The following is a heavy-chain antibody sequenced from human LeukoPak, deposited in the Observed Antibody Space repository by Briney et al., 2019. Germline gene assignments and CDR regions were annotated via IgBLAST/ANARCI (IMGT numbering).Heavy chain of an antibody. D-gene: IGHD2-15*01. V-gene: IGHV3-23*01. CDR3: AKTQGYYDA. Sequence: GGSLRLSCVASGFTFSSYSTNWVRQAPGKGLEMVSGIYGDDDKTVYGDAVKGRFTISRDNSKNTLFLQMNSLRADDTAVYYCAKTQGYYDAWGQGALVTVSS. J-gene: IGHJ5*02. CDR1: GFTFSSYS. CDR2: IYGDDDKT.